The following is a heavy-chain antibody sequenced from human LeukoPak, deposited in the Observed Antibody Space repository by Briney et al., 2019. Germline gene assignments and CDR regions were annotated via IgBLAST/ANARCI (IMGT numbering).Heavy chain of an antibody. CDR3: ANPFRSSPYYSPGEHFQH. D-gene: IGHD3-22*01. J-gene: IGHJ1*01. V-gene: IGHV4-39*01. CDR2: IYYSGST. Sequence: PSETLSLTCTVSGGSISSSSYYWGWIRQPPGKGLEWIGSIYYSGSTYYNPSLKSRVTISVDTSKKQFFLKLSSVTAADTAVYYCANPFRSSPYYSPGEHFQHWGQGTLVTVSS. CDR1: GGSISSSSYY.